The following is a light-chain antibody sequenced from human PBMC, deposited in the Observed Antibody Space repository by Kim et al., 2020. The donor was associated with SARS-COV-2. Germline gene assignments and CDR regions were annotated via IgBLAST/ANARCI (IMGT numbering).Light chain of an antibody. V-gene: IGLV2-23*02. Sequence: GQSINSSWTGTSSDVGGYDFISCYQQRADTGPIIIIYEVHPRPAGDPIRSSDSKSGDTASLTVSEPQDEDEDDYYCCSYAGSSTFVFGSGTQLTVL. J-gene: IGLJ1*01. CDR2: EVH. CDR3: CSYAGSSTFV. CDR1: SSDVGGYDF.